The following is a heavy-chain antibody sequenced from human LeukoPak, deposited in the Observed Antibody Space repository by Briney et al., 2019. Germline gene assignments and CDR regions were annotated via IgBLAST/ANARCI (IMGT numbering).Heavy chain of an antibody. CDR2: IFTSGST. Sequence: PLETLSLTCTVSGGSISSGNYYWYWIRQPAGKGLEWIGRIFTSGSTNYNPSLKSRVTMSVDTSKNQFSLKLSSVTAADTAVYYCARDSRTSIAARDAFDIWGQGTMVTVSS. V-gene: IGHV4-61*02. J-gene: IGHJ3*02. CDR1: GGSISSGNYY. CDR3: ARDSRTSIAARDAFDI. D-gene: IGHD6-6*01.